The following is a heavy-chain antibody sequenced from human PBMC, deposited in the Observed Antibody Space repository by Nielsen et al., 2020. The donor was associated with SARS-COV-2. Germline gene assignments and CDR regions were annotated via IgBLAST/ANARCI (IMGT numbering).Heavy chain of an antibody. V-gene: IGHV3-30*03. Sequence: GGSLRLSCAASGFSFNNYGMHWVRQAPGKGLEWVAYISYEGSKQFYGDSVKGRFTISRDNAKNTLYLQMDSLRAEDTAVYYCASLQADFYSYYYLDVWGKGTTVTVSS. CDR2: ISYEGSKQ. D-gene: IGHD5-24*01. CDR1: GFSFNNYG. J-gene: IGHJ6*03. CDR3: ASLQADFYSYYYLDV.